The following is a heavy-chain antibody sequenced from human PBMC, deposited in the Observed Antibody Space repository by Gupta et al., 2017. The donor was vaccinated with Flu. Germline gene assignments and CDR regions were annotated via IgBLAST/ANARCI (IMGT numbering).Heavy chain of an antibody. CDR3: AGNWFDP. Sequence: GGSISANNWWTWVRQPTGKGLEWIGEIFHTGTTNYNPSLKSRVIISEDKSKNQFSLKLNPVTAADTAVYYCAGNWFDPWGQGTLVTVSS. V-gene: IGHV4-4*02. CDR1: GGSISANNW. CDR2: IFHTGTT. J-gene: IGHJ5*02.